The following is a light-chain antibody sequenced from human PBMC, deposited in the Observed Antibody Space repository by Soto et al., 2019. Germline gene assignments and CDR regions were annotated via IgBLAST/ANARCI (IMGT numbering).Light chain of an antibody. CDR3: SSYTSSSTPFV. J-gene: IGLJ1*01. CDR1: SSDVDGYNY. Sequence: QSSLTQPASVSGSPGQSITISCTGTSSDVDGYNYVSWYQQHPGKAPKLMIYEVSNRPSGVSNRFSGSKSGNTASLTLSGLQAADEADYYCSSYTSSSTPFVFGTGTKVTVL. V-gene: IGLV2-14*01. CDR2: EVS.